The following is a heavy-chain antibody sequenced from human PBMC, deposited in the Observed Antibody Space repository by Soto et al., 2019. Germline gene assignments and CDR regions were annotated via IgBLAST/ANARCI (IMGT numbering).Heavy chain of an antibody. J-gene: IGHJ4*02. V-gene: IGHV4-30-4*01. CDR1: GGSISSGDYY. CDR2: IYYSGST. D-gene: IGHD3-9*01. Sequence: PSETLSLTCTVSGGSISSGDYYWSWIRQPPGKGLEWIGYIYYSGSTYYNPSLESRVTISVDTSKNQFSLKLSSVTAADTAVYYCASVVEDILTGYYVFDYWGQGTLVTVSS. CDR3: ASVVEDILTGYYVFDY.